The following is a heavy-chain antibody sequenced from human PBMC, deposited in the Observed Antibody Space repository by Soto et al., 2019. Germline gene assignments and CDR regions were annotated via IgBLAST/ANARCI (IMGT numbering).Heavy chain of an antibody. Sequence: GGSLRLSCAASGFPVRSNYMSWVRQAPGKGLEWVSVIYSGGSTYYADSVKGRFTISRDNSKNTLYLQMNSLRAEDTAVYYCAGGAELRGGIRFCEWLSSVDCYYGLYGCGQGTTVTVSS. CDR3: AGGAELRGGIRFCEWLSSVDCYYGLYG. V-gene: IGHV3-53*01. D-gene: IGHD3-3*01. CDR2: IYSGGST. CDR1: GFPVRSNY. J-gene: IGHJ6*02.